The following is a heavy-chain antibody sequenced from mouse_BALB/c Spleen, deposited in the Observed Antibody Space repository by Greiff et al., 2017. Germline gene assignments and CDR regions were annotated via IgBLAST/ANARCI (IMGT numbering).Heavy chain of an antibody. CDR1: GYTFTDYN. CDR2: IYPYNGGT. Sequence: EVQLQQSGPELVKPGASVKISCKASGYTFTDYNMHWVKQSHGKSLEWIGYIYPYNGGTGYNQKFKSKATLTVDNSSSTAYMELRSLTSEDSAVYYCARGIFYYGSSYPYWYFDVWGAGTTVTVSS. CDR3: ARGIFYYGSSYPYWYFDV. V-gene: IGHV1S29*02. J-gene: IGHJ1*01. D-gene: IGHD1-1*01.